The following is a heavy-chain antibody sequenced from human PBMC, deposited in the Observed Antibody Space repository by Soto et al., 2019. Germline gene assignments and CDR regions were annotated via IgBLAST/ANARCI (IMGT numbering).Heavy chain of an antibody. CDR2: IYYSGST. J-gene: IGHJ6*02. CDR1: GGSVNNANYF. Sequence: QVRLEESGPGLVKPSETLSPICSVSGGSVNNANYFWNWIRHHPENGLEWIGYIYYSGSTRYNPSFKTRATLSIDTSKNQFSLRLNSVTVADTAGYFCARDADYGGSRGGMDVWGRGTTVTVSS. D-gene: IGHD4-17*01. V-gene: IGHV4-31*03. CDR3: ARDADYGGSRGGMDV.